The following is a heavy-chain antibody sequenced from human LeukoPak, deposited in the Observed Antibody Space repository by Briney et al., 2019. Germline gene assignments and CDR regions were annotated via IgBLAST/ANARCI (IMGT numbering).Heavy chain of an antibody. CDR1: GGSFSTYY. Sequence: PSETLSLTCTVSGGSFSTYYWSWIRQPPGKGLEWVGDIYYSGSTNYNTSLTSRVTMSVENAKNHLSLKLSSVTAADTAVCYCARNGYSYRDYSWGQGTLVSVSS. D-gene: IGHD5-18*01. V-gene: IGHV4-59*01. CDR2: IYYSGST. J-gene: IGHJ4*02. CDR3: ARNGYSYRDYS.